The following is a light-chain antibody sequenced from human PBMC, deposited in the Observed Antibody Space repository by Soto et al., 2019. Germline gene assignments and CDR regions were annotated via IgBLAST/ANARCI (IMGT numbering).Light chain of an antibody. CDR2: AAS. J-gene: IGKJ1*01. CDR1: QSISSY. CDR3: QQSYSALWT. V-gene: IGKV1-39*01. Sequence: DIQMTQSPSSLSASVGDRVTITCRASQSISSYLNWYQQKPGKAPKLLIYAASDLQSGVPSRFSGSGSGTDFTLTISNLQPEDFATYYCQQSYSALWTFGQGTKVEIK.